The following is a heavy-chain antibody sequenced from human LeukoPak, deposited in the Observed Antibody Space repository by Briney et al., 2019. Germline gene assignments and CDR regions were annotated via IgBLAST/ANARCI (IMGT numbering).Heavy chain of an antibody. D-gene: IGHD2-2*01. J-gene: IGHJ6*02. CDR2: IVVGSGNT. CDR3: ARDWPRVGSSTYYYYGMDV. V-gene: IGHV1-58*01. CDR1: GFTFTSSA. Sequence: SVKVSCKASGFTFTSSAVQWVRQARGQRLEWIGWIVVGSGNTNYAQKFQERVTITRDMSTSTAYMELSSLRSEDTAVYYCARDWPRVGSSTYYYYGMDVWGQGTTVTVSS.